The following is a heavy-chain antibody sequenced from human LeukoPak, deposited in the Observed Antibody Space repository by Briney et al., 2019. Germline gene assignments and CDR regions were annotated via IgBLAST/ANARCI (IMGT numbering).Heavy chain of an antibody. CDR3: AKGSGYWGFDS. D-gene: IGHD2-15*01. CDR1: NGSISGNY. Sequence: SETLSLNCIVSNGSISGNYWSWIRQPPGKGLEWIGYIYSSGSTNYNPSLKSRVTISIDPSKRQLSLQVSSVTAGDTAAYYCAKGSGYWGFDSWGQGTLVTVSS. CDR2: IYSSGST. V-gene: IGHV4-4*08. J-gene: IGHJ4*02.